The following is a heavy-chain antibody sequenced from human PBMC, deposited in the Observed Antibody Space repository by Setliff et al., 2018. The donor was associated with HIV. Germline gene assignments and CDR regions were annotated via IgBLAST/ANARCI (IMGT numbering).Heavy chain of an antibody. Sequence: PGESLKISCKGSGYSFTNYWVGWVRQMPGRGLEWMGIIYPIDSDTKYSPSFWGRVTISVDKSTNTAHLHWNSLRPADTAMYYCGRSGKSGELYAYWGQGTQVTVSS. V-gene: IGHV5-51*01. J-gene: IGHJ4*02. D-gene: IGHD3-10*01. CDR2: IYPIDSDT. CDR3: GRSGKSGELYAY. CDR1: GYSFTNYW.